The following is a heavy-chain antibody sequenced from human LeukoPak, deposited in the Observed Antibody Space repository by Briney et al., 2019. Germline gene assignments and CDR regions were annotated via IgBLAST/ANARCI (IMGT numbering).Heavy chain of an antibody. CDR3: ARRSTSCPQGFDP. CDR1: GFTFSSYA. D-gene: IGHD2-2*01. Sequence: GGSLRLSCAASGFTFSSYAMSWVRQAPGKGLEWVAVISYDGSNKYYADSVKGRFTISRDNSKNTLYLQMNSLRAEDTAVYYCARRSTSCPQGFDPWGQGTLVTVSS. J-gene: IGHJ5*02. V-gene: IGHV3-30-3*01. CDR2: ISYDGSNK.